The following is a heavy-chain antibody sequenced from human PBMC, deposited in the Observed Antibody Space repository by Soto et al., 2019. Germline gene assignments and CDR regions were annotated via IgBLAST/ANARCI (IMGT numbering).Heavy chain of an antibody. Sequence: GGSLRLSCAASGFTFSSYEMNWVRQAPGKGLEWVSYISRSGSIIYYADSVKGRFTISRDNSKNTLYLQMNSLRAEDTAVYYCAKELRDLGYCSSTSCYLDYWGQGTLVTVSS. D-gene: IGHD2-2*01. J-gene: IGHJ4*02. CDR3: AKELRDLGYCSSTSCYLDY. CDR1: GFTFSSYE. V-gene: IGHV3-48*03. CDR2: ISRSGSII.